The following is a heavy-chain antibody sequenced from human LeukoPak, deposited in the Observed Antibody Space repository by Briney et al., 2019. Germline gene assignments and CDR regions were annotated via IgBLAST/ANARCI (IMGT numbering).Heavy chain of an antibody. V-gene: IGHV4-34*01. CDR2: INHSGST. CDR3: ARHDDAFDI. J-gene: IGHJ3*02. CDR1: GGSFSSYY. Sequence: SETLSLTCAVYGGSFSSYYWSWIRQPPGKGLEWIGEINHSGSTNYNPSLKSRVTISVDTSKNQFSLKLSSVTAADTAVYYCARHDDAFDIWGQGTMVTVSS.